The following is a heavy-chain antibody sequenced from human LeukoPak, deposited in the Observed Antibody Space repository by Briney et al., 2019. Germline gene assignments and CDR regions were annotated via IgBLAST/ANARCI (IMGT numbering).Heavy chain of an antibody. CDR1: GGSFSGYY. Sequence: NSSETLSLTCAVYGGSFSGYYWSWIRQPPGMGLEWIGEINHSGITNYNPSFKSRVTISVDTSKNQFSLKLSSVTAADTAVYYCARGVYIAAAQYGYWGQGTLVTVSS. D-gene: IGHD6-13*01. CDR3: ARGVYIAAAQYGY. CDR2: INHSGIT. V-gene: IGHV4-34*01. J-gene: IGHJ4*02.